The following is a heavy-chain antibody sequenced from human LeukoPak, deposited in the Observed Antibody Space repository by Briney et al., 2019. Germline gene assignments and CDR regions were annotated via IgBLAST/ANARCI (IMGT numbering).Heavy chain of an antibody. Sequence: GGSLRLSCSASGFTFSSYAIHWVRQAPGKGLEYVSAISSNGGSTYYAGSVKGRFTISRDNSKNTLYLQMSSLRAEDTAVYYCVKSSYSSSWYSEGYFDYWGQGTLVTVSS. D-gene: IGHD6-13*01. CDR2: ISSNGGST. J-gene: IGHJ4*02. V-gene: IGHV3-64D*06. CDR1: GFTFSSYA. CDR3: VKSSYSSSWYSEGYFDY.